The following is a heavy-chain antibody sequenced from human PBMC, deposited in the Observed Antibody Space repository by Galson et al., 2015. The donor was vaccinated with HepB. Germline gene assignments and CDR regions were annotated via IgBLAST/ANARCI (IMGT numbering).Heavy chain of an antibody. D-gene: IGHD2-15*01. CDR2: TYYRSKWYN. J-gene: IGHJ4*02. Sequence: CAISGDSVSSISVRWNWIRQSPSRGLEWLGRTYYRSKWYNEYATSVKSRITINPDTSKNQFSLHLKSVSPEDTAVYYCARGYSAIRQFDYWGQGTLVTVSS. CDR3: ARGYSAIRQFDY. CDR1: GDSVSSISVR. V-gene: IGHV6-1*01.